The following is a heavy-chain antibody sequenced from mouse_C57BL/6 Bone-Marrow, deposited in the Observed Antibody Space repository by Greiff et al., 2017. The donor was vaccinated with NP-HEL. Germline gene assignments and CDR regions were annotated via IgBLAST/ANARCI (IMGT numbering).Heavy chain of an antibody. D-gene: IGHD2-1*01. Sequence: EVKLVESGEGLVKPGGSLKLSCAASGFTFSSYAMSWVRQTPEKRLEWVAYISSGGDYIYYADTVKGRFTISRDNARNTLYLQMSSLKSEDTAMYYCTRYGNPYYYAMDYWGQGTSVTVSS. CDR1: GFTFSSYA. V-gene: IGHV5-9-1*02. CDR2: ISSGGDYI. CDR3: TRYGNPYYYAMDY. J-gene: IGHJ4*01.